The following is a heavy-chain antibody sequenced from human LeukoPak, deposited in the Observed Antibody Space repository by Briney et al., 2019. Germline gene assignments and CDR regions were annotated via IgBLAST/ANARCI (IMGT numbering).Heavy chain of an antibody. V-gene: IGHV1-18*01. J-gene: IGHJ1*01. D-gene: IGHD4-17*01. CDR1: GYAFTIYG. CDR3: ARGGDDEYFQH. CDR2: ISAYNDDT. Sequence: ASVTVSFKPFGYAFTIYGITWVRQRPGQGLEWMGWISAYNDDTNYAQKFQGRVTMSTDTSTSTAYMELRSLKSDDTAVYYCARGGDDEYFQHWGQGTLVTVSS.